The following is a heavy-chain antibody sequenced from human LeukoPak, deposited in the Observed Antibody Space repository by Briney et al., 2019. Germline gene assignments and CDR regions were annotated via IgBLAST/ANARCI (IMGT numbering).Heavy chain of an antibody. J-gene: IGHJ5*02. CDR3: AKGKVTAFLDWFDP. CDR1: GFTFSTYA. V-gene: IGHV3-23*01. Sequence: GGSLRLSCAASGFTFSTYAMSWVRQAPGKGLEWVSAISATGGTTYYADSVKGRFTISRDNSKNTLYLQLNSLRAEDTAIYYCAKGKVTAFLDWFDPWGQGTLVTVSS. D-gene: IGHD2-21*02. CDR2: ISATGGTT.